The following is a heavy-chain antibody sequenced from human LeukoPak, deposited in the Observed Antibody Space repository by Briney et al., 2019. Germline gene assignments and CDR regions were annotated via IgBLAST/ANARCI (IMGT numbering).Heavy chain of an antibody. CDR1: GFTFSSYA. CDR3: AKDRGEISGSYRVSVYYFDY. D-gene: IGHD1-26*01. Sequence: PGGSLRLSCAASGFTFSSYAMSWVRQAPGKGLEWVSAISGSGGSTYYADSVKGRFTISRDNSKNTLYLQMNSLRAEDTAVYYCAKDRGEISGSYRVSVYYFDYWGQGTLVTVSA. V-gene: IGHV3-23*01. J-gene: IGHJ4*02. CDR2: ISGSGGST.